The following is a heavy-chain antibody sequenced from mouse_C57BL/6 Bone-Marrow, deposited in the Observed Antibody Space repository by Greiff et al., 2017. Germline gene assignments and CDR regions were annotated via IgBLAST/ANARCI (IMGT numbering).Heavy chain of an antibody. CDR3: TKAGGSDYEAMDC. Sequence: EVQGVESGEGLVKPGGSLKLSCAASGFTFSSYAMSWVRQTPEKRLEWVAYISSGGDYIYYADTVQGRFTISRANARDTLYLQMSSLKSEDTAMDYGTKAGGSDYEAMDCWGQGTSVTVSS. V-gene: IGHV5-9-1*02. D-gene: IGHD1-1*02. J-gene: IGHJ4*01. CDR2: ISSGGDYI. CDR1: GFTFSSYA.